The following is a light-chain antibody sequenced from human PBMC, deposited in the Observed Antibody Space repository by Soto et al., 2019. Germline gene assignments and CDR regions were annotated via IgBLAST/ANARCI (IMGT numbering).Light chain of an antibody. V-gene: IGKV3-11*01. Sequence: EIVLTQSPGTLSLSPGERATFSCRASQSINNYLAWYQQKPGQAPRLLLYDASNRATGIPARFSGRGSGTDFSLTISSLEPEDFAVYYCQQRFNWPLTFGGGTKVEIK. J-gene: IGKJ4*01. CDR2: DAS. CDR3: QQRFNWPLT. CDR1: QSINNY.